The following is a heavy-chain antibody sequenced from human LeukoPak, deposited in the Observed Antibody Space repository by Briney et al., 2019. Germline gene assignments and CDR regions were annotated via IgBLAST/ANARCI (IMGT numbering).Heavy chain of an antibody. Sequence: SETLSLTCTVPGGSISTYYWNWIRQPPGKGLEWIGYIHYSGSSNYNPSLKSRVTISLDTSKNQFSLKLSSVTAADTAVYYCARRYYYDLYYFDYWGQGTLVTVSS. D-gene: IGHD3-22*01. CDR3: ARRYYYDLYYFDY. J-gene: IGHJ4*02. V-gene: IGHV4-59*01. CDR1: GGSISTYY. CDR2: IHYSGSS.